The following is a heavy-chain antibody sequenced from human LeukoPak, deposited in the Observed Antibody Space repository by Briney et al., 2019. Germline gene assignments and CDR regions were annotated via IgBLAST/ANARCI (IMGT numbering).Heavy chain of an antibody. D-gene: IGHD3-22*01. Sequence: PSETLSLTCAVYGGSFSGYYWSWIRQPPGKGLEWIGEINHSGSTNYNPSLKSRVTISVDTSKNQFSLKLSSVTAADTAVYYCARHRGVTMIVVVKQGTPGAFDIWGQGTMVTVSS. CDR1: GGSFSGYY. CDR2: INHSGST. CDR3: ARHRGVTMIVVVKQGTPGAFDI. J-gene: IGHJ3*02. V-gene: IGHV4-34*01.